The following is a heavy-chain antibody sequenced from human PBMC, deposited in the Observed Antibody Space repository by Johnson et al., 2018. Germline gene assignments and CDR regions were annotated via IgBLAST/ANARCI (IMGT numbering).Heavy chain of an antibody. Sequence: QVQLVESGGGVVQPGRSLRLSCAASGFTFSNYGIHWVRQAPGKGLEWVAVISNDGSNKYYADSVKGRFTISRDNSKNTLYLQMNSLRAEDTAVYYCARARSWGIQLYYYYYGMDVWGQGTTVTVSS. V-gene: IGHV3-30*03. CDR2: ISNDGSNK. CDR1: GFTFSNYG. J-gene: IGHJ6*02. CDR3: ARARSWGIQLYYYYYGMDV. D-gene: IGHD5-18*01.